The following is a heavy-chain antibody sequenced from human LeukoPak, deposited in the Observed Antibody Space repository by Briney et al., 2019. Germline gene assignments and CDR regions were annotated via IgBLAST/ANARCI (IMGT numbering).Heavy chain of an antibody. CDR3: ARRRLRSGIDY. Sequence: PSETLSLTCTVSGGSISSSSYYWGWIRQPPGKGLEWIGSIYYSGSTYYNPSLKSRVTISVDTSKNQFSLKLSSVTAADTAVYYCARRRLRSGIDYWGQGTLVTVSS. CDR1: GGSISSSSYY. D-gene: IGHD5/OR15-5a*01. J-gene: IGHJ4*02. V-gene: IGHV4-39*07. CDR2: IYYSGST.